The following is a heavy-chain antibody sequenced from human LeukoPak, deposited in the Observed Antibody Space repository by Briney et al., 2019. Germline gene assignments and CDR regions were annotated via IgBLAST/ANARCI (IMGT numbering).Heavy chain of an antibody. Sequence: SETLSLTCAVYGGSFSGYYWSWIRQLPGKGLEWIGEINHSGSTNYNPSLKSRVTISVDTTKNQFSLKLSSVTAADTAVYYCARGFGVTTYYYMDVWGKGTTVTVSS. D-gene: IGHD4-17*01. CDR2: INHSGST. CDR3: ARGFGVTTYYYMDV. J-gene: IGHJ6*03. CDR1: GGSFSGYY. V-gene: IGHV4-34*01.